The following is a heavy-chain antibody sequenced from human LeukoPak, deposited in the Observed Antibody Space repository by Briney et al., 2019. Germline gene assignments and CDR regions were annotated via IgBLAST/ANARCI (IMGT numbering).Heavy chain of an antibody. CDR3: AKESGGSYPDGGAFDI. J-gene: IGHJ3*02. Sequence: PGGSLRLSCAASGFTFSSYGMHWVRQAPGKGLEWVAFIRYDGSNKYYADSVKGRFTISRDNSKNTLYLQMNSLRAEDTAVYYCAKESGGSYPDGGAFDIWGQGTMVTVSS. CDR1: GFTFSSYG. V-gene: IGHV3-30*02. D-gene: IGHD1-26*01. CDR2: IRYDGSNK.